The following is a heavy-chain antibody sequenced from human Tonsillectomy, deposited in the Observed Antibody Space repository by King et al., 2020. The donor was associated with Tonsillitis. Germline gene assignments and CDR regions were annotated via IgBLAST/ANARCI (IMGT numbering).Heavy chain of an antibody. CDR1: GFTFSSYA. J-gene: IGHJ4*02. D-gene: IGHD6-19*01. V-gene: IGHV3-23*04. CDR2: ISGGGDST. Sequence: VQLVESGGGLVQPGGSLRLSCAASGFTFSSYAMSWVRQAPGKGLEWVSGISGGGDSTYYADSVKGRFTISRDNSKNTLYVQMNSLRAEDTAVYYCAKGAPGIAVAGSGSFDYWGQGTLVTVSS. CDR3: AKGAPGIAVAGSGSFDY.